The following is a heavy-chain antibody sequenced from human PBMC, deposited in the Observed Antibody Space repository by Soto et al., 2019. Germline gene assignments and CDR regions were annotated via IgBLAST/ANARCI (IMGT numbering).Heavy chain of an antibody. J-gene: IGHJ4*02. Sequence: QVHLVQAGAEVKKPGASVKVSCKASGYTFTSYGITWVRQAPGQGLEWMGWISAHNGNTDYAQKLQGRAIVTRDTSTSTAYMELRSLISDGTGVYYCARGRYGDYWGQGALVTVSS. CDR1: GYTFTSYG. CDR2: ISAHNGNT. D-gene: IGHD1-1*01. CDR3: ARGRYGDY. V-gene: IGHV1-18*01.